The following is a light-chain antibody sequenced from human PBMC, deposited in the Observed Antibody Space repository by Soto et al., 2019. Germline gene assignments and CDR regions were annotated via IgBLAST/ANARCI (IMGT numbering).Light chain of an antibody. CDR3: QSYDNSLSAWV. CDR2: GNS. V-gene: IGLV1-40*01. Sequence: QSVLTQPPSVSGAPGQRVTISCTGSSSNIGAGHDVNWYQQLPGTAPKLLIYGNSNRPSGVPDRFSASKSGPSASLAITGLQAEDEADYYCQSYDNSLSAWVFGGGTKLTVL. CDR1: SSNIGAGHD. J-gene: IGLJ3*02.